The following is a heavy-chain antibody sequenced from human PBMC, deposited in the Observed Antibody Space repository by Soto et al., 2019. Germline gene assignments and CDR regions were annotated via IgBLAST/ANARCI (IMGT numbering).Heavy chain of an antibody. CDR3: ARVRYGGYSSGPRGAFDI. CDR1: GFTFSSYG. CDR2: IWYDGSNK. V-gene: IGHV3-33*01. J-gene: IGHJ3*02. D-gene: IGHD6-19*01. Sequence: PVGSLRLSCAASGFTFSSYGMHWVRQAPGKGLEWVAVIWYDGSNKYYADSVKGRFTISRDNSKNTLYLQMNSLRAEDTAVYYCARVRYGGYSSGPRGAFDIWGQGTMVTVSS.